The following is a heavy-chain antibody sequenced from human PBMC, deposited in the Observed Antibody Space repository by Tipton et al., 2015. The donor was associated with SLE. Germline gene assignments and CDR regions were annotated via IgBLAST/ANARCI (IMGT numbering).Heavy chain of an antibody. D-gene: IGHD1-14*01. CDR2: INPSGGST. Sequence: QSGPEVKKSGASVKVSCKASGYTFTSYYMHWVRQAPGQGLEWMGMINPSGGSTNYAQKFQGRVTMTRDTSTNTVYMDLSSLRPDDTAVYYCATGRDVGAWWGHGALVAVSS. V-gene: IGHV1-46*01. CDR3: ATGRDVGAW. CDR1: GYTFTSYY. J-gene: IGHJ4*01.